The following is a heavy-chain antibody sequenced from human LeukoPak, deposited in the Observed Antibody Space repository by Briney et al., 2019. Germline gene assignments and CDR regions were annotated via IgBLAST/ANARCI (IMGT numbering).Heavy chain of an antibody. Sequence: GGSLRLSCAASGFTFDDYAMHWVRQAPGKGLEWVSGISWNSGSIGYADSVKGRFTISRDNAKNSLYLQMNSLRAEDTALYYCANLEIVFAEGSAFDIWGQGTMVTVSS. D-gene: IGHD5-12*01. CDR2: ISWNSGSI. J-gene: IGHJ3*02. CDR1: GFTFDDYA. CDR3: ANLEIVFAEGSAFDI. V-gene: IGHV3-9*01.